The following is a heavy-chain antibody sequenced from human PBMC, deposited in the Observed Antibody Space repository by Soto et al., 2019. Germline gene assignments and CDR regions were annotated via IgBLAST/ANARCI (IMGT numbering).Heavy chain of an antibody. V-gene: IGHV3-74*01. CDR2: LNSDGSSS. CDR3: AREGYSSSWTIDY. Sequence: EVQLVESGGGLVQLGGSLRLSCAASGFTFSSYWMHWVRQAPGKGLVWVSRLNSDGSSSSYADSVKGRFTISRDNAKNTLYLQINSLRAEDTAVYYCAREGYSSSWTIDYWGQGTLVTVSS. J-gene: IGHJ4*02. D-gene: IGHD6-13*01. CDR1: GFTFSSYW.